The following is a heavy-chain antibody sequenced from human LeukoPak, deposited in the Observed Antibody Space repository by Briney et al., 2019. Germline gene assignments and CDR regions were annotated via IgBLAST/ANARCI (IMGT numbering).Heavy chain of an antibody. CDR2: INHSGST. J-gene: IGHJ4*02. D-gene: IGHD2-2*01. Sequence: PLETLSLTCAVYGGSFSGYYWSWIRQPPGKGLEWIGEINHSGSTNYNPSLKSRVTISVDTSKNQFSLKLSSVTAADTAVYYCAGYIVVVPAANGDFDYWGQGTLVTVSS. V-gene: IGHV4-34*01. CDR3: AGYIVVVPAANGDFDY. CDR1: GGSFSGYY.